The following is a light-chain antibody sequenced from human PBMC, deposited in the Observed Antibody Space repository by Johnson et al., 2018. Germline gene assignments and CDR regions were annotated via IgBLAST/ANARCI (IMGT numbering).Light chain of an antibody. CDR2: ENN. J-gene: IGLJ1*01. Sequence: QSVLTQPPSVSAAPGQKVTISCSGSSSNIGNNYVSWYQQLPGTAPKLLIYENNKRPSGIPYRFSGSKSGTSATLGITGLQTGDEADFYCGTWDSSLSAGNVFGTGTKGTVL. V-gene: IGLV1-51*02. CDR1: SSNIGNNY. CDR3: GTWDSSLSAGNV.